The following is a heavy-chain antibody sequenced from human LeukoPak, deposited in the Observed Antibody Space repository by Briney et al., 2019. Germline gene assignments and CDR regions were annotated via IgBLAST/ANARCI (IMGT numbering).Heavy chain of an antibody. J-gene: IGHJ4*02. V-gene: IGHV3-48*04. CDR3: TRDGTTLTPEEFDY. CDR1: GFTFSTYS. CDR2: ISSSSSTI. D-gene: IGHD4-11*01. Sequence: GESLRLSCAASGFTFSTYSMNWVRQAPGKGLEWVSYISSSSSTIYCADSVKGRFTISRDNAKNSLYLQMNSLRAEDTAVYYCTRDGTTLTPEEFDYWGQGTLVTVSS.